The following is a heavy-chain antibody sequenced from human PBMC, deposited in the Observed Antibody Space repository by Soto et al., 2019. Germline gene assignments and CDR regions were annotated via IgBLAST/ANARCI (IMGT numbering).Heavy chain of an antibody. CDR1: GFTFSSYA. CDR2: ISYDGSNK. Sequence: QVQLVESGGGVVQPGRSLRLSCAASGFTFSSYAMHWVRQAPGKGLEWVAVISYDGSNKYYADSVKGRFTISRDNSKNTLYLQMNSLRAEDTAVYYCARDLNYGDYVGGLDYWGQGTLVTVSS. D-gene: IGHD4-17*01. CDR3: ARDLNYGDYVGGLDY. V-gene: IGHV3-30-3*01. J-gene: IGHJ4*02.